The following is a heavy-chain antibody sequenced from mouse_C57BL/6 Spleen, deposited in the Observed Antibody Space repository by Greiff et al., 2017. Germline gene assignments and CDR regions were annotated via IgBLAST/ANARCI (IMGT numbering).Heavy chain of an antibody. V-gene: IGHV1-69*01. CDR2: IDPSDSYT. CDR1: GYTFTSYW. J-gene: IGHJ1*03. Sequence: QVQLQQPGAELVMPGASVKLSCKASGYTFTSYWMHWVKQRPGPGLEWIGEIDPSDSYTNYNQKFKGKSTLTVDKSSSTAYMQLSSLTSEDSAVYYCARRGYYYGSSDPVRYFDVWGTGTTVTVSS. CDR3: ARRGYYYGSSDPVRYFDV. D-gene: IGHD1-1*01.